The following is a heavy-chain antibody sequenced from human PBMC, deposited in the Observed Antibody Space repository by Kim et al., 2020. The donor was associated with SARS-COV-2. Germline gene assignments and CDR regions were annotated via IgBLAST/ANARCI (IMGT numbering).Heavy chain of an antibody. CDR1: GFTFSSYG. J-gene: IGHJ4*02. Sequence: GGSLRLSCAASGFTFSSYGMHWVRQAPGKGLEWVAVISYDGSNKYYADSVKGRFTISRDNSKNTLYLQMNSLRAEDTAVYYCAKDLKDYYYGSGADYWGQGTLVTVSS. CDR2: ISYDGSNK. V-gene: IGHV3-30*18. D-gene: IGHD3-10*01. CDR3: AKDLKDYYYGSGADY.